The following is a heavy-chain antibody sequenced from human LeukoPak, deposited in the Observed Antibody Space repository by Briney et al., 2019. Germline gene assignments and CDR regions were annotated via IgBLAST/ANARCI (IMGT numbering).Heavy chain of an antibody. D-gene: IGHD6-6*01. CDR1: GGSISSSSYY. CDR2: IYYSGST. Sequence: SETLSLTCTVSGGSISSSSYYWGWSRQPPGKGLEWIGSIYYSGSTYYNPSLKSRVTLSVDTSKNEFSLKLSSVTAADTAVYYCARLEAARPSDYWGQGNLVTVSS. J-gene: IGHJ4*02. V-gene: IGHV4-39*01. CDR3: ARLEAARPSDY.